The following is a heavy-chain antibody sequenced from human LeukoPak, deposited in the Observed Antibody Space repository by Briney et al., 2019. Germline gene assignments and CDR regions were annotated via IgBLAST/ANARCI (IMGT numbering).Heavy chain of an antibody. J-gene: IGHJ4*02. CDR2: INHSGST. D-gene: IGHD6-19*01. Sequence: SETLSLTCAVYGGSFSGYYWSWIRQPPGKGLEWIREINHSGSTNYNPSLKSRVTISVDTSKNQFSLKLTSVTTADTAVYYCARPVTARGGSGWPQHIDYWGQGTLVSVPS. CDR3: ARPVTARGGSGWPQHIDY. V-gene: IGHV4-34*01. CDR1: GGSFSGYY.